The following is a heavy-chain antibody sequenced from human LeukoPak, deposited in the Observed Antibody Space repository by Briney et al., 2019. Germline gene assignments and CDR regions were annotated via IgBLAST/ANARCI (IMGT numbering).Heavy chain of an antibody. Sequence: SETLSLTCTVSGGSISSYYWRWIRQPPGKGLEWIGYIYYSGSTNYNPSLKSRVTISVDTSKNQFYLRLSSVTAAGTAVYYCARVYSSGSDYWGQGTLVTVSS. J-gene: IGHJ4*02. D-gene: IGHD6-19*01. CDR3: ARVYSSGSDY. V-gene: IGHV4-59*01. CDR2: IYYSGST. CDR1: GGSISSYY.